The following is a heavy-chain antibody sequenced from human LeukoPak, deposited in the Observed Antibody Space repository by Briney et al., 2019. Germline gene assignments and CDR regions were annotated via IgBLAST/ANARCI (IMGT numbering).Heavy chain of an antibody. CDR1: GFTVSSNY. V-gene: IGHV3-53*01. J-gene: IGHJ6*04. D-gene: IGHD3-10*02. CDR3: AELGITMIGGV. CDR2: IYSDGST. Sequence: SGGSLRLSCAASGFTVSSNYMSWVRQAPGKGLEWVSEIYSDGSTYNAASVKGRFSISRDNSKNTVYLQMNSLRAEDTAVYYCAELGITMIGGVWGKGTTVTISS.